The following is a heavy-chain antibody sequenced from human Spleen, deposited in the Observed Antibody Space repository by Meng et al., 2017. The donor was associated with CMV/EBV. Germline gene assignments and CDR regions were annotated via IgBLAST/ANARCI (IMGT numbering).Heavy chain of an antibody. CDR3: ARDHRKQISFDYFDP. CDR2: ISSTSTYI. CDR1: AFTFSDRS. V-gene: IGHV3-21*01. D-gene: IGHD3-16*02. Sequence: GESLKISCVASAFTFSDRSMNWVRRAPGKGLEWVSSISSTSTYIYYADSVKGRFTISRDNAKNSLYLQMDSLRAEDTAVYYCARDHRKQISFDYFDPWGQGVLVTVSS. J-gene: IGHJ5*02.